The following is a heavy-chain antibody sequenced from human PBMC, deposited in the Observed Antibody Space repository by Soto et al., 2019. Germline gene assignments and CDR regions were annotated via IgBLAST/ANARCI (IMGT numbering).Heavy chain of an antibody. Sequence: ASVKVSCKASGYTFTSYYMHWVRQAPGQGLEWMGIINPSGGSTSYAQKFQGRVTMTRDTSTSTVYMELSSLRSEDTVVYYSERDHYGSGSYLYYYYYRMDEILTGYHDYWGQGTVVTVSS. J-gene: IGHJ4*02. V-gene: IGHV1-46*01. D-gene: IGHD3-10*01. CDR1: GYTFTSYY. CDR3: ERDHYGSGSYLYYYYYRMDEILTGYHDY. CDR2: INPSGGST.